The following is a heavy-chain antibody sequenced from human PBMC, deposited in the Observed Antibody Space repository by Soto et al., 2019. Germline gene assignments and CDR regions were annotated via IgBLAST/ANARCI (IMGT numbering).Heavy chain of an antibody. Sequence: SQTLSRTCAMSGDSVSSNTAAWNWIRQSPSRGLEWLGRTYYRSKWYNDYAVSVKSRITINPDTSKNQFSLQLNSVTPEDTAVYYCARDRYISPSHNSSHPCGPATLVTVS. D-gene: IGHD6-6*01. J-gene: IGHJ5*02. V-gene: IGHV6-1*01. CDR1: GDSVSSNTAA. CDR2: TYYRSKWYN. CDR3: ARDRYISPSHNSSHP.